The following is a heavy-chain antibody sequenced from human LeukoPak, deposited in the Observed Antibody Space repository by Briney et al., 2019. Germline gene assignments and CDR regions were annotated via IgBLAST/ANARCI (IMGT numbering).Heavy chain of an antibody. Sequence: QTGGSLRLSCAASRFSFSSNGMHWVRQAPGKGLEWVAFIRYDGTNKYHADSVKGRFTISRDNSKNTLYLQMNSLRAEDTAVYYCARDRLQWLLGDFDYWGQGTLVTVSS. CDR1: RFSFSSNG. V-gene: IGHV3-30*02. CDR2: IRYDGTNK. CDR3: ARDRLQWLLGDFDY. J-gene: IGHJ4*02. D-gene: IGHD3-16*01.